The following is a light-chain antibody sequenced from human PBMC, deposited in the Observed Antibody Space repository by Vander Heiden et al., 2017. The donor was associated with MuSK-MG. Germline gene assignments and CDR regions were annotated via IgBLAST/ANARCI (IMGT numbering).Light chain of an antibody. CDR2: DVT. CDR3: TSYTGSNILL. Sequence: QSALTQPPSASGSPVQSVTISCTGTSSYVGAYNYVSWYQQYPGKAPKLMIYDVTKRPSGVPDRFSGSNSGNTASLTVSGLQAEDEADYYCTSYTGSNILLFGGGTKLTVL. J-gene: IGLJ2*01. V-gene: IGLV2-8*01. CDR1: SSYVGAYNY.